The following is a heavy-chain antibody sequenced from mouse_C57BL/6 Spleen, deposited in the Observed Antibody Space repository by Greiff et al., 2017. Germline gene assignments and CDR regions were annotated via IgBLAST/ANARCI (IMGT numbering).Heavy chain of an antibody. CDR3: ATSNSNWYFDV. J-gene: IGHJ1*03. V-gene: IGHV1-82*01. CDR2: IYPGDGDT. CDR1: GYAFSSYW. D-gene: IGHD2-5*01. Sequence: VQLQQSGPELVKPGASVKISCKASGYAFSSYWMNWVKQRPGKGLEWIGRIYPGDGDTNYNGKFKGKATLTADKASSTAYMQLSILTSEDSAVYFCATSNSNWYFDVWGTGTTVTVSS.